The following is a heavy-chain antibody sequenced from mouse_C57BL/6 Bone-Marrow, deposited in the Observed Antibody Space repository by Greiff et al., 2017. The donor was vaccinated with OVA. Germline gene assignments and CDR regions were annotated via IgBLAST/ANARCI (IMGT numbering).Heavy chain of an antibody. CDR1: GYTFTSYW. D-gene: IGHD2-2*01. J-gene: IGHJ3*01. Sequence: QVQLQQPGAELVKPGASVKLSCKASGYTFTSYWMQWVKQRPGQGLEWIGEIDPSDSYTNYNQKFKGKATLTVDTSSSTAYMQLSSLTSEDSAVDYCASYGYDGWFAYWGQGTLVTVSA. CDR3: ASYGYDGWFAY. CDR2: IDPSDSYT. V-gene: IGHV1-50*01.